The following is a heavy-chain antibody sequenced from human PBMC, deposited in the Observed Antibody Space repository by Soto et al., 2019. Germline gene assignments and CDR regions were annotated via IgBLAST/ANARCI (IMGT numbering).Heavy chain of an antibody. CDR2: ISWNSGSI. CDR3: AKEMGYCSGGSCYAFDY. D-gene: IGHD2-15*01. V-gene: IGHV3-9*01. CDR1: GFTFDDYA. Sequence: PGGSLRLSCAASGFTFDDYAMHWVWRAPGKGLEWVSGISWNSGSIGYADSVKGRFTISRDNAKNSLYLQMNSLRAEDTALYYCAKEMGYCSGGSCYAFDYWGQGTLVTVSS. J-gene: IGHJ4*02.